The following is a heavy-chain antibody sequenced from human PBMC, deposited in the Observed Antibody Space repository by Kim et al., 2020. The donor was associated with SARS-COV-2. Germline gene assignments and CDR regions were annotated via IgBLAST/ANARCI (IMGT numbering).Heavy chain of an antibody. CDR2: INTKTGNP. J-gene: IGHJ5*02. D-gene: IGHD3-10*01. V-gene: IGHV7-4-1*02. Sequence: ASVKVSCKASGYTFSTYAMNWVRQAPGQGLEWMGWINTKTGNPTYAQGFTGRFVFSLDTSVTTAYLQISSLEAEDTAVYYFAGDVGVRGGMNGFDPWGQG. CDR3: AGDVGVRGGMNGFDP. CDR1: GYTFSTYA.